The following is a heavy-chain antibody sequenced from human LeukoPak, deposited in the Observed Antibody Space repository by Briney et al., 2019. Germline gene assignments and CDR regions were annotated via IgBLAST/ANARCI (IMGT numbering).Heavy chain of an antibody. D-gene: IGHD2-15*01. V-gene: IGHV3-48*01. Sequence: GGSLRLSCAASGFTFSSYGMTWVRQAPGKGLEWVSYISSSSSTIYYADSVKGRFTISRDNAKNSLYLQLNSLRAEDTAVYYCATLPYCSGGSCTYYYYMDVWGKGTTVTVSS. CDR1: GFTFSSYG. CDR3: ATLPYCSGGSCTYYYYMDV. CDR2: ISSSSSTI. J-gene: IGHJ6*03.